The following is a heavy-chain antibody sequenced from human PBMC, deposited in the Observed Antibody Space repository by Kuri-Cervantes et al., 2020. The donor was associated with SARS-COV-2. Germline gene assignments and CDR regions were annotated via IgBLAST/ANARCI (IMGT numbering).Heavy chain of an antibody. CDR2: MNPKIDIP. D-gene: IGHD1-26*01. CDR3: ARKTRGTFHLDY. J-gene: IGHJ4*02. Sequence: ASVKVSCKASGYTFTGYDINWVRQAPGQGLGWVGWMNPKIDIPGSVEKFQGRVTMTRDTSTNTAYMELTSLGSQDTAVYYCARKTRGTFHLDYWGPGTPVTVSS. V-gene: IGHV1-8*01. CDR1: GYTFTGYD.